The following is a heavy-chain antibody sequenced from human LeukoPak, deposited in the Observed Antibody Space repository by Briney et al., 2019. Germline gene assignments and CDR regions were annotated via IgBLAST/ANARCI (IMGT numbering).Heavy chain of an antibody. CDR1: GYTFTSYD. V-gene: IGHV1-8*01. CDR2: MNPDSGNT. Sequence: ASVKVSCKASGYTFTSYDINWVRQATGQGLEWVGWMNPDSGNTGYAQKFQGRVTMTRNTSIRTAYMELGSLTSEDTAVYYCARRGVVVNYYFYGLDVWGQGATVTVSS. D-gene: IGHD2-21*01. CDR3: ARRGVVVNYYFYGLDV. J-gene: IGHJ6*02.